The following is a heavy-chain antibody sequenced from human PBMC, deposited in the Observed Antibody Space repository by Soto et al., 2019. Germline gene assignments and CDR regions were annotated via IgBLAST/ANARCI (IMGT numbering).Heavy chain of an antibody. Sequence: QITLKESGPTLVKPTQTLTLTCTFSGFSLSTGGVGVGWIRQPPGKALEWLALIYWDDDKRYSPSLETRLTITKDTSKNQVVLTMTNMDPVDTATYSCAHRRGSSFVRGVTNWFDPWGQGILVTVSS. J-gene: IGHJ5*02. CDR1: GFSLSTGGVG. CDR3: AHRRGSSFVRGVTNWFDP. CDR2: IYWDDDK. V-gene: IGHV2-5*02. D-gene: IGHD3-10*01.